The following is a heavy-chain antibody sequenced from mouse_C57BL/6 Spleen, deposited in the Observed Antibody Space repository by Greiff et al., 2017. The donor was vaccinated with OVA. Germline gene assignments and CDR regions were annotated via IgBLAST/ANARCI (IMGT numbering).Heavy chain of an antibody. CDR2: INHDGSST. J-gene: IGHJ4*01. V-gene: IGHV5-16*01. CDR3: ARYRVYYYYSSAYYAMDY. D-gene: IGHD1-1*01. CDR1: GFTFSDYY. Sequence: EVKLVESEGGLVQPGSSMKLSCTASGFTFSDYYMAWVRQVPEKGLEWVANINHDGSSTYYLDSLKSRFIISRDNAKNILYLQMRSLKCKDTSTYYCARYRVYYYYSSAYYAMDYWGQGTSVTVSS.